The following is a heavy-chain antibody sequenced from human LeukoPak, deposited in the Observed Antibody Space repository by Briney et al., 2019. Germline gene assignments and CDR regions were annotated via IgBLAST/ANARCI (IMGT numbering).Heavy chain of an antibody. V-gene: IGHV4-39*01. CDR1: GGSISSSSYY. D-gene: IGHD3-3*01. CDR2: IYYSGST. J-gene: IGHJ4*02. Sequence: SETLPLTCTVSGGSISSSSYYWGWIRQPPGKGLEWIGSIYYSGSTYYNPSLKSRVTISVDTSKNQFSLKLSSVTAADTAVYYCARIREWQFDYWGQGTLVTVSS. CDR3: ARIREWQFDY.